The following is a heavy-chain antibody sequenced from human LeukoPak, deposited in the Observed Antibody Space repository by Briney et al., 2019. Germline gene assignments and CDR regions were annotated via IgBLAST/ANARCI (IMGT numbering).Heavy chain of an antibody. D-gene: IGHD2-2*03. CDR3: ARDGYLAPVIAFLDY. CDR1: GFTFSSYW. CDR2: LKGDGSRA. J-gene: IGHJ4*02. Sequence: GSLRLSCAASGFTFSSYWMHWVRQSPGKGLEWVGQLKGDGSRANYADSVRGRFTISRDNAKNTVYLQLNSLRAEDTAVYYCARDGYLAPVIAFLDYWGQGTPVTVSS. V-gene: IGHV3-74*01.